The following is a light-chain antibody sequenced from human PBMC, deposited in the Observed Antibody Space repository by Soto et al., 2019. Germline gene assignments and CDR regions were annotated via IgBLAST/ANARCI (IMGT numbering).Light chain of an antibody. V-gene: IGKV3-15*01. J-gene: IGKJ1*01. CDR3: QQYNNWTWT. CDR2: GAS. Sequence: EILMTQSPATLSVSPGERATLSCRASQSVANNLAWYQQKPGQPPRLLIYGASTRATGIPARFSGSGSGTEFTLTISSLQPVDFAVYSCQQYNNWTWTFGQGTKV. CDR1: QSVANN.